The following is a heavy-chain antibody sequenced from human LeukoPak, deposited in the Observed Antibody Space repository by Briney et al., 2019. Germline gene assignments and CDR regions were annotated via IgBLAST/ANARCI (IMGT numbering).Heavy chain of an antibody. Sequence: SETLSLTCTVSGGSISSYYWSWIRQPPGKGLEWIGYIFHSGSTNYNPSLKSRVTKSVDTSKNQFSLKLSSVTAADTAVYYCARVSFTYGPLDSWGPGILVTVSS. V-gene: IGHV4-59*12. CDR3: ARVSFTYGPLDS. CDR2: IFHSGST. D-gene: IGHD4-17*01. CDR1: GGSISSYY. J-gene: IGHJ4*02.